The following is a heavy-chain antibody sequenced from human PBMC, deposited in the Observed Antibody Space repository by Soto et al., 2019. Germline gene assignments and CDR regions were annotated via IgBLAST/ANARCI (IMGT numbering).Heavy chain of an antibody. CDR3: ARDMSHGDYPRPFDY. D-gene: IGHD4-17*01. CDR2: ISYDGSNK. Sequence: QVQLVESGGGVVQPGRSLRLSCAASGFTFSSYAMHWVRQAPGKGLEWVAVISYDGSNKYYADSVKGRFTISRDNSKNKLYLQMNSLRAEDTAVYYCARDMSHGDYPRPFDYWGQGTLVTVSS. J-gene: IGHJ4*02. CDR1: GFTFSSYA. V-gene: IGHV3-30-3*01.